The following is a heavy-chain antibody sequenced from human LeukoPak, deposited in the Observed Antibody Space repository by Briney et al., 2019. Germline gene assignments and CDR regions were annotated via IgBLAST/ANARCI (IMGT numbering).Heavy chain of an antibody. J-gene: IGHJ6*02. V-gene: IGHV3-21*01. Sequence: GGSLRLSCAASGFTFSSYSMNWVRQAPGKGLERVSSISSSSSYIYYADSVKGRFTISRDNAKSSLYLQMNSLRAEDTAVYYCARDSRRQQLNYYYYGMDVWGQGTTVTVSS. CDR2: ISSSSSYI. CDR1: GFTFSSYS. CDR3: ARDSRRQQLNYYYYGMDV. D-gene: IGHD6-13*01.